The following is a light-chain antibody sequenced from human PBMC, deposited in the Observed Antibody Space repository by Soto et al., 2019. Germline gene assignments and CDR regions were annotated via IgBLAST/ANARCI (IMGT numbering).Light chain of an antibody. J-gene: IGLJ1*01. Sequence: QSVLTQPPSASGSPGQSVTISCTGTSSDVGGYNYVSWYQQHPGKAPKLMIYEVSKRPPGVPDRFSGSKSGNTASLTVSGLQAEDEADYYCSSYAGGNNFGVFGTGTKVTVL. CDR3: SSYAGGNNFGV. V-gene: IGLV2-8*01. CDR1: SSDVGGYNY. CDR2: EVS.